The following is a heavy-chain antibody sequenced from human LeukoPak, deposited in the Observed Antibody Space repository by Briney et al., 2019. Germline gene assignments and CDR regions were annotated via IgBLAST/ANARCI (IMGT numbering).Heavy chain of an antibody. Sequence: ASVKVSCKTSGYTFVREGISWVRQAPGQRLEWMGLIRGYNGQTNYAETFQDRVIMTIEASADTAYMELRSLRSDDTAVYYCARGAYGDYGDNWFDPWGQGTLVTVSS. CDR3: ARGAYGDYGDNWFDP. V-gene: IGHV1-18*01. CDR1: GYTFVREG. J-gene: IGHJ5*02. D-gene: IGHD4-17*01. CDR2: IRGYNGQT.